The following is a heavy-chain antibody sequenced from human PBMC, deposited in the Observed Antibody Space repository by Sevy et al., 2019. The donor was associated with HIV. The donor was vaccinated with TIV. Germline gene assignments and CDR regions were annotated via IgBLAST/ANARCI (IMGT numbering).Heavy chain of an antibody. CDR2: ISPSGGNT. CDR1: GFTFSTYA. J-gene: IGHJ4*02. Sequence: GGSLRLSCVASGFTFSTYAMSWVRQAPGKGLEWVASISPSGGNTFYADSVKGRFIISRDNSRNTLYVQVDSLTVEDTALYYCATDSPVVATISWSSLFDFWGLGTLVTVSS. V-gene: IGHV3-23*01. CDR3: ATDSPVVATISWSSLFDF. D-gene: IGHD5-12*01.